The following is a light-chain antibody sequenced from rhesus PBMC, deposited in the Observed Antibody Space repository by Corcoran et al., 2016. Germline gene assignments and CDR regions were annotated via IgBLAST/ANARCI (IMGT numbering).Light chain of an antibody. J-gene: IGLJ1*01. CDR1: SSDIGGYNY. CDR2: DVS. V-gene: IGLV2-23*01. Sequence: QAALTQPPSVSGSPGQSVTISCTGTSSDIGGYNYVSWYQQHPGKAPKLMIHDVSERPSGVSDRFSGSKSGNTASLTISGLQGEDEADYYCSSYAGNNTFIFNSGTRLTVL. CDR3: SSYAGNNTFI.